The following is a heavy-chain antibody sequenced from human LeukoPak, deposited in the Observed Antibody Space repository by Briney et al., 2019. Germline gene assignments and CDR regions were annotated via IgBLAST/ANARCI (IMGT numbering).Heavy chain of an antibody. D-gene: IGHD5-12*01. CDR1: GFTFSSYE. CDR3: AKGGGYEAQYYYYYLDV. Sequence: GGSLRLSCAASGFTFSSYEMNWVRQAPGKGLEWVAFIRFDGSNKYYADSVKGRFTISRDNSKNTLYLQMKSLRAEDTAVYYCAKGGGYEAQYYYYYLDVWGKGTTVTISS. J-gene: IGHJ6*03. V-gene: IGHV3-30*02. CDR2: IRFDGSNK.